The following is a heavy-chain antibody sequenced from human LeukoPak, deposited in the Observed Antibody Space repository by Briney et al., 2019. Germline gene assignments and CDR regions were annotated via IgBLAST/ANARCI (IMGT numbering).Heavy chain of an antibody. Sequence: SVKVSCKASGDTFISYAIGWVRQAPGQGREWMGGIIPIFPTANYAQKFRGRVTITTDESTSTPYMELSSLRSEDTAVYFCARRVNANAFDIWGQGTMVTVSS. V-gene: IGHV1-69*05. D-gene: IGHD4/OR15-4a*01. CDR1: GDTFISYA. J-gene: IGHJ3*02. CDR3: ARRVNANAFDI. CDR2: IIPIFPTA.